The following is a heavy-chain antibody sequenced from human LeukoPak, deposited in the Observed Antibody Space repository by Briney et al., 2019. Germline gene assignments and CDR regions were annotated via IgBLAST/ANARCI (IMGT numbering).Heavy chain of an antibody. V-gene: IGHV4-39*07. CDR1: GGSISSSSYY. J-gene: IGHJ4*02. Sequence: SETLSLTCTVSGGSISSSSYYWGWIRQPPGKGLEWIGSIYYSGSTYYNPSLKSRVTISGDTSKNQFSLKLSSVTAADTAVYYCARDWNRYAYWGQGTLVTVSS. CDR2: IYYSGST. CDR3: ARDWNRYAY. D-gene: IGHD1-1*01.